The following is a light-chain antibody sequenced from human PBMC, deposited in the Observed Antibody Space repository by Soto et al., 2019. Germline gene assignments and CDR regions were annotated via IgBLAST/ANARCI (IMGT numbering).Light chain of an antibody. CDR1: SSDVGGYNY. J-gene: IGLJ1*01. V-gene: IGLV2-11*01. CDR3: CSYAGTYTFYV. CDR2: DVS. Sequence: QSALTQPPSVSGSPGQSVTISCTGTSSDVGGYNYVSWYQQYPGTAPKLMIYDVSLRPSGVPDRFSGSKSGNTASLTISGLQAEDEADYYCCSYAGTYTFYVFGSGTKVTVL.